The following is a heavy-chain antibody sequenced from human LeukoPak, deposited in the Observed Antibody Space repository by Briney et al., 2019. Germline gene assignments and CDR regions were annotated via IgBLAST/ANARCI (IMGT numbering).Heavy chain of an antibody. D-gene: IGHD3-3*01. CDR3: ARELYYDFWSGYNFDAYGMDV. CDR1: GFTFSSYW. CDR2: INQDGSEN. V-gene: IGHV3-7*01. J-gene: IGHJ6*02. Sequence: QPGGSLRLSCAASGFTFSSYWMSWVRQAPGKGLEWVANINQDGSENYYVDSVKGRLIISRDNAKSLVYLQMNSLRAEDTAVYYCARELYYDFWSGYNFDAYGMDVWGQGTTVTVSS.